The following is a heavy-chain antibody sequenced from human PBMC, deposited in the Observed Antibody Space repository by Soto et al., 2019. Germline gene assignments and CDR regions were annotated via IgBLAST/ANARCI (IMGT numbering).Heavy chain of an antibody. CDR3: AKSLFYGDYNWLDP. CDR2: INIDGSST. J-gene: IGHJ5*02. CDR1: GFTFSTYW. D-gene: IGHD4-17*01. V-gene: IGHV3-74*01. Sequence: GGSLRLSCAASGFTFSTYWMHWVRQAPGKGLVLVLHINIDGSSTSYADSVKGRFTISRDNAKNTLYLQMNSLRAEDTAVYYCAKSLFYGDYNWLDPWGQGTLVTVSS.